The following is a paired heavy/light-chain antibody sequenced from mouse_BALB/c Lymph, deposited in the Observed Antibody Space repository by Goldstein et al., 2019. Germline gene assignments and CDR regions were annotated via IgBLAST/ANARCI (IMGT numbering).Light chain of an antibody. CDR1: QSVLYSSNQKNY. CDR2: WAS. V-gene: IGKV8-27*01. J-gene: IGKJ2*01. Sequence: NIMMTQSPSSLAVSAGEKVTMSCKSSQSVLYSSNQKNYLAWYQQKPGQSPKLLIYWASTRESGVPDRFTGSGSGTDFTLTISSVQAEDLAVYYCHQYLSSHTFGGGTKLEIK. CDR3: HQYLSSHT.
Heavy chain of an antibody. CDR3: ARGDYDAMDY. V-gene: IGHV5-9*02. CDR2: ISSGGSYT. D-gene: IGHD3-3*01. Sequence: EVKLVESGGGLVKPGGSLKLSCAASGFAFSSYDMSWVRQTPEKRLEWVATISSGGSYTYYPDSVKGRFTISRDNARNTLYLQMSSLRSEDTALYYCARGDYDAMDYWGQGTSVTVSS. CDR1: GFAFSSYD. J-gene: IGHJ4*01.